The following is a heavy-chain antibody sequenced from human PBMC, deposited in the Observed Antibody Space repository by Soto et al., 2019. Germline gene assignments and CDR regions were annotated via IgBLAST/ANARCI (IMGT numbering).Heavy chain of an antibody. CDR2: ISSRSTNI. D-gene: IGHD3-10*01. J-gene: IGHJ4*02. V-gene: IGHV3-48*01. CDR3: ACRLRAGECDY. Sequence: EVQLVGSGGGLVQPGGSLRLSCAASGSTFSNTDMNWVRQVPGKGLEWIAYISSRSTNIMYADSVKGRFTISRDNGKNSLYLQMNSLRAEDTAVYYCACRLRAGECDYWGQGTLVTVSS. CDR1: GSTFSNTD.